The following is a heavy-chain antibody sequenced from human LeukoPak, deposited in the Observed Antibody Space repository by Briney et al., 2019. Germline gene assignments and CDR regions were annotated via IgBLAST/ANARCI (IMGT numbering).Heavy chain of an antibody. CDR3: ARDERDTCGVDCYYFDY. D-gene: IGHD2-21*02. J-gene: IGHJ4*02. CDR1: GFTVSSNY. CDR2: IYSGGST. V-gene: IGHV3-66*01. Sequence: GGSLRLSCAASGFTVSSNYMSWVRQAPGKGLEWVSIIYSGGSTYYADSVKGRFTISRDNSKNTLYLQMNSLRAEDTAVYYCARDERDTCGVDCYYFDYWGQGTLVTVSS.